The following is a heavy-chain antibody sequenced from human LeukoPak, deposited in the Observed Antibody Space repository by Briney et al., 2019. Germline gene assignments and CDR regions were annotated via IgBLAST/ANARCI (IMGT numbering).Heavy chain of an antibody. V-gene: IGHV3-7*01. CDR2: IKHDGSEK. D-gene: IGHD3-3*01. Sequence: PGGSLRLSCAASGFIFTNYFMSWVRQAQGKGLEGVASIKHDGSEKYYVDSVRGRFTISRDNTKNSLYLQMSSLRAEDTAVYYCATDRGWRTSGYYLYYFEYWGQGTLVTFSS. J-gene: IGHJ4*02. CDR1: GFIFTNYF. CDR3: ATDRGWRTSGYYLYYFEY.